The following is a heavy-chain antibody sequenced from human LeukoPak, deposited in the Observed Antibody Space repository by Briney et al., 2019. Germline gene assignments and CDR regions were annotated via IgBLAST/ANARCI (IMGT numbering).Heavy chain of an antibody. V-gene: IGHV3-21*01. Sequence: PGGSLRLSCAASGFTFSSYSMNWVRQAPGKGLEWVSSISSSSSYIYYADSVKGRFTISRDNAKNSLYLQMNSLRAEDTAVYYCARDLVLLEYYYDSSGCYGDYWGQGTLVTVSS. CDR2: ISSSSSYI. J-gene: IGHJ4*02. CDR1: GFTFSSYS. D-gene: IGHD3-22*01. CDR3: ARDLVLLEYYYDSSGCYGDY.